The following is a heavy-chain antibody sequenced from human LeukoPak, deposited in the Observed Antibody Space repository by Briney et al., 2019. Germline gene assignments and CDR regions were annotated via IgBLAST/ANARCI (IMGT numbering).Heavy chain of an antibody. CDR2: FDPEDGET. D-gene: IGHD3-10*01. V-gene: IGHV1-24*01. CDR3: ATGGSGSYRSIFDY. CDR1: GDTLTELS. J-gene: IGHJ4*02. Sequence: ASVKVSCKVSGDTLTELSMHWVRQAPGKGLEWMGGFDPEDGETIYAQKFQGRATMTEDTSTDTAYMELSSLRSEDTAVYYCATGGSGSYRSIFDYWGQGTLVTVSS.